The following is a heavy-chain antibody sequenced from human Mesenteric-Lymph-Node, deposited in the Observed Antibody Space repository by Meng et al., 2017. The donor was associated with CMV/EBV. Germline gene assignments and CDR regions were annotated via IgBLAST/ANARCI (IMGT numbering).Heavy chain of an antibody. Sequence: ASVKVSCKASGYTFTSYGISWVRQAPGQGLEWMGWISAYNGNTNYAQKLQGRVTMTTDTSTSTAYMELRSLRSDDTAVYYCARGFTHYDYWSGSNYYGMDVWGQGTTVTVSS. CDR2: ISAYNGNT. CDR1: GYTFTSYG. V-gene: IGHV1-18*01. D-gene: IGHD3-3*01. CDR3: ARGFTHYDYWSGSNYYGMDV. J-gene: IGHJ6*02.